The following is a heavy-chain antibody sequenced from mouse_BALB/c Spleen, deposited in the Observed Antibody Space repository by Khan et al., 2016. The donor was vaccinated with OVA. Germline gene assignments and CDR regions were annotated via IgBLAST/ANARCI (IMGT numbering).Heavy chain of an antibody. V-gene: IGHV1-7*01. D-gene: IGHD2-1*01. Sequence: QVRLQQSGAELAKPGASVRMSCKASGYTFTTYWMHWVNQRPGQGLEWIGYIDPSTGYTEYNQKFKDKATLTADKSSSTAYMQLSSLTSEDSAVYYWARRGLYGIFVYWGQGTLVTVSA. CDR3: ARRGLYGIFVY. CDR1: GYTFTTYW. CDR2: IDPSTGYT. J-gene: IGHJ3*01.